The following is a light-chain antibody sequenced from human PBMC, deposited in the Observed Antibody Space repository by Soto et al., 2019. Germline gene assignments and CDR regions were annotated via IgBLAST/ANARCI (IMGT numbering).Light chain of an antibody. CDR3: QQANCSPLT. CDR1: QGIDNW. V-gene: IGKV1-12*01. J-gene: IGKJ4*01. Sequence: DIPMTQSPSSVSASVGDRVTITCRASQGIDNWLAWYQQKPGKAPKLLIYAASSLKSGVPSRFSAIGSGADFTLTFSSLQPEDFATYYCQQANCSPLTFGGGTEVKIK. CDR2: AAS.